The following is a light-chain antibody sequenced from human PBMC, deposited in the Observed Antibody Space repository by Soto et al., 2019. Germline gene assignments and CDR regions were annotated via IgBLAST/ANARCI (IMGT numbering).Light chain of an antibody. V-gene: IGLV2-8*01. CDR3: SSYAGSSNV. CDR1: STDFGDDKY. CDR2: EVN. J-gene: IGLJ1*01. Sequence: QSVLTQPASVSGSPGQSITMSCTGSSTDFGDDKYVSWYQQHPGKAPKLMIYEVNKRPSGVPDRFSGSKSGNTASLTVSGLQAEDEADYYCSSYAGSSNVFGTGTKVTVL.